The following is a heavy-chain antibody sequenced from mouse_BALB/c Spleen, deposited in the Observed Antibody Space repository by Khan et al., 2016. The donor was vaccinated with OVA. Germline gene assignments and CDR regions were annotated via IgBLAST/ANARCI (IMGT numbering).Heavy chain of an antibody. V-gene: IGHV1S56*01. CDR1: GYTFTSYY. Sequence: QVQLKQSGPELVKPGASVRISCKASGYTFTSYYINWVKQRPGQGLEWIGWIYPGNINSKYTENFKGKATLTADKSSSTANLPLSSLTSEDSAVYFCARGGAFYDYPWFSYWGQGTLVTVSA. CDR2: IYPGNINS. CDR3: ARGGAFYDYPWFSY. D-gene: IGHD2-4*01. J-gene: IGHJ3*01.